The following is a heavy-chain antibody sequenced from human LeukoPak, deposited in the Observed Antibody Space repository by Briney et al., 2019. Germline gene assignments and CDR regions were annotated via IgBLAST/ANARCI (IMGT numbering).Heavy chain of an antibody. CDR1: GGSISSYY. CDR2: IYTSGST. CDR3: ASLFRASGWFDP. V-gene: IGHV4-4*07. Sequence: SETLSLTCTVSGGSISSYYWSWIRQPAGKGLEWIGRIYTSGSTNYNPSLKSRVTMSVDTSKNQFSLKLSSVTAADTAVYYCASLFRASGWFDPWGQGTLVTVSS. J-gene: IGHJ5*02. D-gene: IGHD6-25*01.